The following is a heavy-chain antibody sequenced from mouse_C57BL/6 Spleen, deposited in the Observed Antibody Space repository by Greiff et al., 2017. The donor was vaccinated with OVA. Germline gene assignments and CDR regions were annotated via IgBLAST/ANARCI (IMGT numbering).Heavy chain of an antibody. CDR2: IDPETGGT. V-gene: IGHV1-15*01. Sequence: QVQLKQSGAELVRPGASVTLSCKASGYTFTDYEMHWVKQTPVHGLEWIGAIDPETGGTAYNQKFKGKAILTADKSSSTAYMELRSLTSEDSAVSYCTRWVWLHAMDYWGQGTSVTVSS. D-gene: IGHD2-2*01. CDR1: GYTFTDYE. J-gene: IGHJ4*01. CDR3: TRWVWLHAMDY.